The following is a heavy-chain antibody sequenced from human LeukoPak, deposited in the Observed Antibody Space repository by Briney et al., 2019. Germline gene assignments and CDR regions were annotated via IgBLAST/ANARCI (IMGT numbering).Heavy chain of an antibody. CDR1: GDSISSYNYY. CDR3: ARHGYGDSDY. Sequence: SETLSLTCTVSGDSISSYNYYGSWIRQPAGKGLEWIGRIYTSGSTNYNPSLKSRVTISVDTSKNQFSLKLSSVTAADTAVYYCARHGYGDSDYWGQGTLVTVSS. V-gene: IGHV4-61*02. J-gene: IGHJ4*02. CDR2: IYTSGST. D-gene: IGHD4-17*01.